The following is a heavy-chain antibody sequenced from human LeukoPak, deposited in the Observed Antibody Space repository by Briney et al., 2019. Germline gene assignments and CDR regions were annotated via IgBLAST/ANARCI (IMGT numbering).Heavy chain of an antibody. CDR2: VYYSGTT. CDR1: GGSISHHY. D-gene: IGHD1-26*01. V-gene: IGHV4-59*11. J-gene: IGHJ5*02. CDR3: ARSPGRFDP. Sequence: SETLSLTCTVSGGSISHHYWSRVRQPPEKGLEWIGYVYYSGTTNYNPSLKSRVTISIDTSKNQFSLKLSSVTAADTAVYYCARSPGRFDPWGQGTLVTVSS.